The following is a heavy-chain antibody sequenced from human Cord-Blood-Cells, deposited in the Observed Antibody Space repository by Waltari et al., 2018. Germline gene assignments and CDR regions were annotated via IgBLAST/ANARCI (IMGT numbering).Heavy chain of an antibody. J-gene: IGHJ4*02. V-gene: IGHV4-34*01. CDR1: GGSFSGYY. CDR2: INHSGST. D-gene: IGHD3-22*01. Sequence: QVQLQQWGAGLLKPSETLSLTCAVSGGSFSGYYWSWIRQPPGKGLEWIGEINHSGSTNYNPSLKSRVTISVDTSKNQFSLKLSSVTAADTAVYYCARRAFYYYDSSGYYYWGQGTLVTVSS. CDR3: ARRAFYYYDSSGYYY.